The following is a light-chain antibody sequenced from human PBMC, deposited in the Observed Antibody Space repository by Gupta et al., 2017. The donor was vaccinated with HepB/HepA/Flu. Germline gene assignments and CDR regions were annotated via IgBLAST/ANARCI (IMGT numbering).Light chain of an antibody. Sequence: SALTQPSSLSVSPGPSITPSCTGFSSDVGSYNLVSWYQQHPGKAPKLMISEVSKRPSGVSNRFSGSKSGNTASLTISGLQAEDEADYYCSSYVRSTTYVLFGGGTKLTVL. CDR3: SSYVRSTTYVL. J-gene: IGLJ2*01. CDR2: EVS. V-gene: IGLV2-23*02. CDR1: SSDVGSYNL.